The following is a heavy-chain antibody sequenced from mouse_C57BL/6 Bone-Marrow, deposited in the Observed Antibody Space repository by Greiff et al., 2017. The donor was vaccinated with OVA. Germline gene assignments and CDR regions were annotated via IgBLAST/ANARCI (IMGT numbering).Heavy chain of an antibody. V-gene: IGHV1-62-2*01. Sequence: VQLVESGAELVKPGASVKLSCTASGYTFTEYTIHWVKQRSGQGLEWIGWFYTGSGSIKYNEKFKDKATLTADKSSSTVYMELSRLTSEDSAVYFCARHPYSSGYGYAMDYWGQGTSVTVSS. D-gene: IGHD3-2*02. CDR2: FYTGSGSI. J-gene: IGHJ4*01. CDR3: ARHPYSSGYGYAMDY. CDR1: GYTFTEYT.